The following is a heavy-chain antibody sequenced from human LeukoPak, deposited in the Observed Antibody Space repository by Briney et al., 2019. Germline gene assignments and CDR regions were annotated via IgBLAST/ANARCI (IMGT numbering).Heavy chain of an antibody. J-gene: IGHJ4*02. V-gene: IGHV3-74*01. CDR2: ICPDGTVT. Sequence: GGSLRLSCAASGFTFSTYCMHWVRQAPGKGPMWVSRICPDGTVTNYADSVKAQFIISRDNAGNTVYLQMNSLRVEDTAVYYCVRDFRSADYWGQGTLVTVSS. CDR1: GFTFSTYC. CDR3: VRDFRSADY.